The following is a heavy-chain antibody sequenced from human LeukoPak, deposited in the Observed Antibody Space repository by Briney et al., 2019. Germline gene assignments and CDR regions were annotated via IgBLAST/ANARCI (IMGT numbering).Heavy chain of an antibody. CDR3: ARGGPKRGYQLLFVSFDP. J-gene: IGHJ5*02. CDR2: IYYSGST. CDR1: VESFSGYD. V-gene: IGHV4-59*01. Sequence: SEILSLTCAVYVESFSGYDWSWIRQPPWKGREWVVYIYYSGSTNYNPPLKSRVTISVDTSKNQFSLKLSSVTAADTAVYYCARGGPKRGYQLLFVSFDPWGQGTLVTVSS. D-gene: IGHD2-2*01.